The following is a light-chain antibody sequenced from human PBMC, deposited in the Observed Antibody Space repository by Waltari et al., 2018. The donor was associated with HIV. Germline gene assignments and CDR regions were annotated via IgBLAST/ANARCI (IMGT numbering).Light chain of an antibody. CDR1: TKDVGLYNY. J-gene: IGLJ2*01. CDR3: SSYAGSNTLL. CDR2: EVS. Sequence: QSALTQPPSASGSPGQSVTISCTGTTKDVGLYNYVSWYQQNPGEAPKLIIFEVSKRPAGVPDLLSGSKSGNTASQTVSGLQSEDEADYFCSSYAGSNTLLFGGGNKLTVL. V-gene: IGLV2-8*01.